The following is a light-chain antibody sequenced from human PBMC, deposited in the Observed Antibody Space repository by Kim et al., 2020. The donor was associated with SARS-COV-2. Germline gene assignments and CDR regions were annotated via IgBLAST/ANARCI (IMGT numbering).Light chain of an antibody. V-gene: IGKV3-15*01. Sequence: EIVMTQSPATLSVSPGERATLSCRASQRVSSNLAWYQQRSGQAPRLLIYAASTRATGIPARFSGSGSGTEFTLTISSLQSEDFAIYYCQQYNNWPRTFGQGTKVDIK. J-gene: IGKJ1*01. CDR3: QQYNNWPRT. CDR1: QRVSSN. CDR2: AAS.